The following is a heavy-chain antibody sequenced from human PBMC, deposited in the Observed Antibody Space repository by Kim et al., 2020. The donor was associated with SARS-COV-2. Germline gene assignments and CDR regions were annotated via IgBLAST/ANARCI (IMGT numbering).Heavy chain of an antibody. CDR1: GGSISNSNYY. V-gene: IGHV4-39*01. CDR3: ARRKIAARQGWLDP. D-gene: IGHD6-6*01. CDR2: IHYSGTT. Sequence: SETLSLTCTVSGGSISNSNYYWGLSRKPPGNGLEWIGSIHYSGTTYNNPSLKSRVTISVDTSKNQFSLRMSSVTAADTAVYYCARRKIAARQGWLDPWSQGPLVTVPP. J-gene: IGHJ5*02.